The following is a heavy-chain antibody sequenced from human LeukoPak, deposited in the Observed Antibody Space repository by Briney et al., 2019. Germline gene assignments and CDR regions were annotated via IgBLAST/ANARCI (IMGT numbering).Heavy chain of an antibody. CDR1: GGSISTSD. J-gene: IGHJ6*02. V-gene: IGHV4-59*08. CDR3: ARQLGFDGMDV. CDR2: IYYSGST. Sequence: PSETLSLTCTVSGGSISTSDWSWIRRPPGKGLEWIGCIYYSGSTNYNPSLKSRVTISVDTSKNQFSLKLSSVTDADTAVYYCARQLGFDGMDVWGQGTTVTVSS. D-gene: IGHD3-16*01.